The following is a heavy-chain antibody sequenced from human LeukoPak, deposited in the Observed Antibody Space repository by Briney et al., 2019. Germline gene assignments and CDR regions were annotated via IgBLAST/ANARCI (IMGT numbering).Heavy chain of an antibody. CDR3: ARGRSADIVVVPAADFDY. D-gene: IGHD2-2*01. V-gene: IGHV4-34*01. J-gene: IGHJ4*02. Sequence: SETLSLTCAVYGGFFSGYYWSWIRQPPGKGLEWIGEINHSGSTNYNPSLKSRVTISVDTSKNQFSLKLSSVTAADTAVYYCARGRSADIVVVPAADFDYWGQGTLVTVSS. CDR1: GGFFSGYY. CDR2: INHSGST.